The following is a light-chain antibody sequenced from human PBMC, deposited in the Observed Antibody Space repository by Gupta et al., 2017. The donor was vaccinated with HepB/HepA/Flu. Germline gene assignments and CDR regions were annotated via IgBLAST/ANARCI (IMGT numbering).Light chain of an antibody. V-gene: IGKV3-15*01. CDR1: QSVNSN. CDR2: GTS. J-gene: IGKJ2*01. Sequence: EIVMTQSPATLSVSPGERATLSCRASQSVNSNLAWYQQKRGQAPRLLIYGTSTRATGIPARFSGSGSGTEFTLTINSLQSEDFAVHFCQQYDNWPPYTFGQGTKLEIK. CDR3: QQYDNWPPYT.